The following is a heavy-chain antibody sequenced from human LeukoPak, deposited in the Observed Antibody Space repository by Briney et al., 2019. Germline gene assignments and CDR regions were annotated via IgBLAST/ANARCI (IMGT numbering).Heavy chain of an antibody. V-gene: IGHV1-24*01. CDR3: ATGWQQPRPEYFQH. J-gene: IGHJ1*01. Sequence: GASVKVSCKVSGYTLTELSMHWVRQAPGKGLEWMGGFDPEDGETIYAQKFQGRVTMTEDTSTDTAYMELSSLRSEDTAVYYCATGWQQPRPEYFQHWGQGTLVTVSS. D-gene: IGHD6-13*01. CDR2: FDPEDGET. CDR1: GYTLTELS.